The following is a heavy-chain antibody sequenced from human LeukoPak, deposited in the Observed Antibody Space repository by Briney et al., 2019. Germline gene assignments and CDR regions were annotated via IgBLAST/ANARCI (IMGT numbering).Heavy chain of an antibody. V-gene: IGHV1-69*13. J-gene: IGHJ6*02. Sequence: ASVKVSCKASGCTFTSYYMHWVRQAPGQGLEWMGGIIPIFGTANYAQKFQGRVTITADESTSTTYMELSSLRSEDTAVYYCARGYDFWSGYGYYYYGMDVWGQGTTVTVSS. CDR3: ARGYDFWSGYGYYYYGMDV. CDR1: GCTFTSYY. CDR2: IIPIFGTA. D-gene: IGHD3-3*01.